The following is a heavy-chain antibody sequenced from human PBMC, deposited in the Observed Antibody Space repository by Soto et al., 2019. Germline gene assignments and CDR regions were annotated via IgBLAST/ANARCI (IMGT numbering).Heavy chain of an antibody. CDR3: AKERRQGSNWFDP. CDR2: ISYDGSNK. CDR1: GFTFSSYG. V-gene: IGHV3-30*18. Sequence: GGSLRLSCAASGFTFSSYGMHWVRQAPGKGLEWVAVISYDGSNKYYANSVKGRFTISRDNSKSTLYLQMNSLRAEDTAVYYCAKERRQGSNWFDPWGQGTLVTVSS. J-gene: IGHJ5*02. D-gene: IGHD3-10*01.